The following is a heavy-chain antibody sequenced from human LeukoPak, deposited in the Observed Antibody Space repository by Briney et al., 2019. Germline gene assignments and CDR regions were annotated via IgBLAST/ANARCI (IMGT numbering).Heavy chain of an antibody. Sequence: GGSLGLSCAASGVTFSSYWMSWVRQAPGKGLEWVANIKQDGSEKYYVDSVKGRFTISRDNAKNSLYLQMNSLRAEDTAVYYCARVPAMVSYWGQGTLVTVSS. CDR2: IKQDGSEK. V-gene: IGHV3-7*01. CDR3: ARVPAMVSY. CDR1: GVTFSSYW. J-gene: IGHJ4*02. D-gene: IGHD5-18*01.